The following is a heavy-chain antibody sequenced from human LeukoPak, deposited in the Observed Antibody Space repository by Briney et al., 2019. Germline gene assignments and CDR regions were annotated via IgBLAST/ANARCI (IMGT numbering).Heavy chain of an antibody. D-gene: IGHD1-14*01. J-gene: IGHJ5*02. CDR1: RGSVSSGTYY. CDR3: ARVTSRLGWFDP. Sequence: PSETLSLTCTVSRGSVSSGTYYWSWIRQPAGKGLEWIGRIYTSGSTNYNPSLKSRVTISVDTSKNQFSLKLRSVTAADTAVYYCARVTSRLGWFDPWGQGTLVTVSS. V-gene: IGHV4-61*02. CDR2: IYTSGST.